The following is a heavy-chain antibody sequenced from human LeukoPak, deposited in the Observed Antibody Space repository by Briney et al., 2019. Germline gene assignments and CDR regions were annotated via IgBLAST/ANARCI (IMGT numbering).Heavy chain of an antibody. J-gene: IGHJ4*02. CDR2: IRYDGSTK. Sequence: GGSLRLSCAGSGFTFRSYGIHWVRQAPGKGLEWVAFIRYDGSTKYYADSVKGRFTISRDNSRNTLYLEMNSLRAEDTAVYYCTKDLFSGKWLQPDFDCWGQGALVTVSS. D-gene: IGHD5-24*01. CDR1: GFTFRSYG. V-gene: IGHV3-30*02. CDR3: TKDLFSGKWLQPDFDC.